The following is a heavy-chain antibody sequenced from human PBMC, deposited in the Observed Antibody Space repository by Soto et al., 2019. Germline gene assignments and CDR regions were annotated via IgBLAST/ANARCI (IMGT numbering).Heavy chain of an antibody. CDR2: INPNSGGT. CDR3: ARDPVGGSYQYFDY. CDR1: GYTFTGYY. J-gene: IGHJ4*02. D-gene: IGHD1-26*01. Sequence: ASVKVSCKASGYTFTGYYMHWVRQAPGQGLEWMGWINPNSGGTNYAQKFQGRVTMTRDTSISTAYMELSRLRSDDTAVYYCARDPVGGSYQYFDYWGQGTLVTVSS. V-gene: IGHV1-2*02.